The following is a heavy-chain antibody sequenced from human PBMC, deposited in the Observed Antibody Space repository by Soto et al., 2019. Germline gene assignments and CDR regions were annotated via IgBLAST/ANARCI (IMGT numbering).Heavy chain of an antibody. CDR3: AGGGSSGGWYFDV. CDR2: VSPIFGTT. D-gene: IGHD1-26*01. CDR1: GGTFSSPT. J-gene: IGHJ2*01. V-gene: IGHV1-69*01. Sequence: QVQLVQSGAEVKKPGSSVKVSCKASGGTFSSPTISWVRQAPGQGLEWMGGVSPIFGTTYYAQKFQGRLTITADASSGTAYMELSSMKFEDTAVYYCAGGGSSGGWYFDVWGRGTLLTVSS.